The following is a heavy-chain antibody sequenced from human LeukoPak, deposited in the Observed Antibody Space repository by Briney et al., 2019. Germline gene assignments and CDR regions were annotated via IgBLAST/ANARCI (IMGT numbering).Heavy chain of an antibody. CDR2: ISSSSTYI. D-gene: IGHD6-13*01. J-gene: IGHJ3*02. CDR3: ARNRYGSSLDAFDI. V-gene: IGHV3-21*01. Sequence: GGSLRLSCAASGFTFSSYSMNWVRQAPGKGLEWDSSISSSSTYIYYADSVKGRFTISRDNAKNSLHLQMNSLRAEDTAVYYCARNRYGSSLDAFDIWGQGTVVTVSS. CDR1: GFTFSSYS.